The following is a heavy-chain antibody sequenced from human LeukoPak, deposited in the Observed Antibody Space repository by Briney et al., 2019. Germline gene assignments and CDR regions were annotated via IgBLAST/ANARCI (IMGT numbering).Heavy chain of an antibody. CDR3: ARDALHGRSGYSYGP. J-gene: IGHJ5*02. V-gene: IGHV3-21*01. CDR1: GFTFSSYS. D-gene: IGHD5-18*01. CDR2: ISSSSSYI. Sequence: PGGSLRLSCAASGFTFSSYSMNWVRQAPGKGLEWVSSISSSSSYIYYADSVKGRFTISRDNAKNSLYLQMNSLRAEDTAVYYCARDALHGRSGYSYGPWGQGTLVTVSS.